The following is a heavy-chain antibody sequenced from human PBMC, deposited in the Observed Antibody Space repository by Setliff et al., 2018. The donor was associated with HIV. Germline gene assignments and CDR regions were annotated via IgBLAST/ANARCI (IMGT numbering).Heavy chain of an antibody. CDR3: ARDGPLEGSYRYYYYYMDV. Sequence: SETLSLTCTVSGGSISSHYWSWIRQPPGKGLEWIGYIYYSGSTNYNPSLKSRVTISVDTSKNQFSLKLSSVTAADTAVYYCARDGPLEGSYRYYYYYMDVWGKGTTVT. CDR1: GGSISSHY. D-gene: IGHD3-10*01. J-gene: IGHJ6*03. CDR2: IYYSGST. V-gene: IGHV4-59*11.